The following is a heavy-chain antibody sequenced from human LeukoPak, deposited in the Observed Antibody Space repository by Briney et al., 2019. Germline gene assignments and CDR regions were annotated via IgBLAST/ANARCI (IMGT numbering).Heavy chain of an antibody. CDR1: GFGFSSYA. CDR3: AKVRLLGALDDAFDV. V-gene: IGHV3-30*02. CDR2: IRHDGSHH. Sequence: PGGSLRLSCAASGFGFSSYAMHWVRQAPGKGLERVSFIRHDGSHHYHGDSVKGRFTISRDNSKNTLYLEMTSLRPEDTAVYYCAKVRLLGALDDAFDVWGQGTMVTV. D-gene: IGHD3-16*01. J-gene: IGHJ3*01.